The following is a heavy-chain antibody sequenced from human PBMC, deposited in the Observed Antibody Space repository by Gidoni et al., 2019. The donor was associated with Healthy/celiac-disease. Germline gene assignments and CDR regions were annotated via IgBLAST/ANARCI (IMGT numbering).Heavy chain of an antibody. CDR1: GFTFSSYR. CDR3: ARIVVGATLYYFDY. D-gene: IGHD1-26*01. J-gene: IGHJ4*02. V-gene: IGHV3-21*01. Sequence: EVQLVESGGGLVKPGGSLRLSCAASGFTFSSYRMNWVRQAPGKGLEWVSSISSSSSYIYYADSVKGRFTISRDNAKNSLYLQMNSLRAEDTAVYYCARIVVGATLYYFDYWGQGTLVTVSS. CDR2: ISSSSSYI.